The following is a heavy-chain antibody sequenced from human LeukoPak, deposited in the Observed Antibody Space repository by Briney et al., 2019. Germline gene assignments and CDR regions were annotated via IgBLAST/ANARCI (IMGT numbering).Heavy chain of an antibody. D-gene: IGHD2-2*01. CDR3: ARHLSSTGGCCYVDY. V-gene: IGHV5-51*01. Sequence: GESLKISCTTSGYSFTTYWIGWVRQVAGKDLEWMGIVYPGDSDTRYSPSFEGQFTISADKSTSTAYLQWSSLKASDTATYYCARHLSSTGGCCYVDYWGQGTLVTVSS. J-gene: IGHJ4*02. CDR1: GYSFTTYW. CDR2: VYPGDSDT.